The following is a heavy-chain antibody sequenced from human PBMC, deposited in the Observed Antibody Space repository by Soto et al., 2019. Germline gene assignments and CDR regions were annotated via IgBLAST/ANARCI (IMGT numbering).Heavy chain of an antibody. V-gene: IGHV1-69*13. CDR1: GGTFSSYA. D-gene: IGHD3-22*01. J-gene: IGHJ1*01. CDR3: ASCPCSGCYRPGC. Sequence: SVKISCKASGGTFSSYAISWVRQAPGQGLEWMGGIIPIFGTANYAQKFQGRVTITADESASTAYMELSSLRSEDTALYYGASCPCSGCYRPGCWGKGTRGAVSS. CDR2: IIPIFGTA.